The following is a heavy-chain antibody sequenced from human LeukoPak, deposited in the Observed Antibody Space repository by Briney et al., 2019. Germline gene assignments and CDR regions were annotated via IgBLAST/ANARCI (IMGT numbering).Heavy chain of an antibody. J-gene: IGHJ4*02. V-gene: IGHV4-34*01. CDR3: ARGPYDPIYDFWSGYYDY. CDR1: GGSFSGYY. Sequence: NSSETLPLTCAVYGGSFSGYYWSWIRQPPGKGLEWIGEINHSGSTNYNPSLKSRVTISVDTSKNQFSLKLSSVTAADTAVYYCARGPYDPIYDFWSGYYDYWGQGTLVTVSS. D-gene: IGHD3-3*01. CDR2: INHSGST.